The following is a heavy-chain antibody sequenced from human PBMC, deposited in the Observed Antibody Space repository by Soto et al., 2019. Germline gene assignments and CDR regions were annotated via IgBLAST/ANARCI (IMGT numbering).Heavy chain of an antibody. J-gene: IGHJ6*03. CDR1: GGSISSSSYY. V-gene: IGHV4-39*01. CDR2: IYYSGST. CDR3: ARRLLASTVTKYYYYYYMDV. D-gene: IGHD4-17*01. Sequence: QLQLQESGPGLVKPSETLSLTCTVSGGSISSSSYYWGWIRQPPGKGLAWIGSIYYSGSTYYNPSLKGRVSISLDTSKNQSSLKLSSVTAADTAVYYCARRLLASTVTKYYYYYYMDVWGKGTTVTVSS.